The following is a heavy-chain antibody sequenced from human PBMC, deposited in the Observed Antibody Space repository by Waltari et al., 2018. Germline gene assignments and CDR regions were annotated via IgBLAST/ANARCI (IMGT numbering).Heavy chain of an antibody. J-gene: IGHJ3*01. D-gene: IGHD3-16*01. V-gene: IGHV4-39*01. CDR1: Y. CDR2: ISYSGAT. CDR3: ATYVGASVGTAAFDV. Sequence: YWDWIRQPPGKGLEWTGTISYSGATYYNPSLRSRVTISLDTSKNQFSLKLNSVTAADTAVYYCATYVGASVGTAAFDVWGQGTMVTVSS.